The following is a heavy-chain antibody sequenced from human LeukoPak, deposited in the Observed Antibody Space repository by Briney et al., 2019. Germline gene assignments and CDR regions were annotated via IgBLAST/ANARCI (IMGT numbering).Heavy chain of an antibody. CDR3: ARGQGTVTTH. CDR2: INHSGSA. Sequence: PSETLSRTCAVYGGSFSGYYWSWIRQPPGKGLEWIGEINHSGSANYNPSLKSRVTISLDTSKNQFSLKLSSVTAADTAVYYCARGQGTVTTHWGQGTLVTVSS. CDR1: GGSFSGYY. V-gene: IGHV4-34*01. D-gene: IGHD4-17*01. J-gene: IGHJ4*02.